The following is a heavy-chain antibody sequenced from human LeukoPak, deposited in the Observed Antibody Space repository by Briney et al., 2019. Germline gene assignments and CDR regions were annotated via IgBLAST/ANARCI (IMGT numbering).Heavy chain of an antibody. V-gene: IGHV3-30*02. CDR1: GFTFSSYG. CDR3: AKETLFDY. J-gene: IGHJ4*02. CDR2: IRYDGSNK. Sequence: PGGSLRLSCAASGFTFSSYGMHWVRDAPGKGLVWVAYIRYDGSNKYYTDSLKDRYTISGDNSKNTLYLQMNTLRAEDTAVYYWAKETLFDYWGQGTLVTVSS.